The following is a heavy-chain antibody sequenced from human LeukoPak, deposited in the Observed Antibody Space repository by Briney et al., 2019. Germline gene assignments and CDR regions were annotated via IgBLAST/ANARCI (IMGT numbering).Heavy chain of an antibody. Sequence: SETLSLTCTVSLDSTTSNFWSWVRQPPGKGLEWIGEIHRSGSPNYNPSLQSRDTISIDRSRNQIALELSSVTAADTAVYYCAREAYCSGGSCSKAFDIWGQGTMVTVSS. V-gene: IGHV4-4*02. D-gene: IGHD2-15*01. CDR1: LDSTTSNF. CDR3: AREAYCSGGSCSKAFDI. J-gene: IGHJ3*02. CDR2: IHRSGSP.